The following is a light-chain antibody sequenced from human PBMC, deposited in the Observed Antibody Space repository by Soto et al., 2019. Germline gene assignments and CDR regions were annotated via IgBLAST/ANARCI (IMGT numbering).Light chain of an antibody. V-gene: IGKV1-39*01. CDR3: QQSYSAPPIT. Sequence: EMTQSTSSLSASVGDRVTITCRASQSISSYLNWYQQKPGKAPKLLIYAASSLQSGVPSRFSGSGSGTDFTLTISSLQPEDFATYYCQQSYSAPPITFGQGRRPE. CDR1: QSISSY. J-gene: IGKJ5*01. CDR2: AAS.